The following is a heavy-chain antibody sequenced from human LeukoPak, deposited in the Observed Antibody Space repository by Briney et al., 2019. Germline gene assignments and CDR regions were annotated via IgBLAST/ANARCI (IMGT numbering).Heavy chain of an antibody. CDR3: TRDQTPYY. CDR2: IRSKIYGGTP. Sequence: GGSLRLSCTASGFTFGDYAMTWVRQAPGKVLEWVGFIRSKIYGGTPEYAASVKGRFTISRDDSKGIAYLQMDSLKTEDTAVYYCTRDQTPYYWGQGTLVTVSS. J-gene: IGHJ4*02. V-gene: IGHV3-49*04. CDR1: GFTFGDYA.